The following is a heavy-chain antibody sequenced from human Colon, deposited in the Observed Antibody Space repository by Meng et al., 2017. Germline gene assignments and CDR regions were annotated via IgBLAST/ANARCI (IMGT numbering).Heavy chain of an antibody. CDR2: IKPDGSEK. CDR1: GFTFNNYW. CDR3: ARGTTMTTTVSVGD. V-gene: IGHV3-7*01. D-gene: IGHD4-17*01. J-gene: IGHJ4*02. Sequence: GGSLRPSVAASGFTFNNYWMSWVRQATGKGLEWVANIKPDGSEKNYVDSVKGRFTLSRENAKNSLYLQRDSLRAEDTAVYYCARGTTMTTTVSVGDWGQGTLVTVSS.